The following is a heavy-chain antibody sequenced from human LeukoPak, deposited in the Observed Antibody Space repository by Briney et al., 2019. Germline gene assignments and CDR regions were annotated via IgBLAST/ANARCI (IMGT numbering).Heavy chain of an antibody. J-gene: IGHJ4*02. V-gene: IGHV1-18*01. Sequence: ASVKVSCKASGYTFISYGISWVRQAPGQGLEWMGWISAYNGNTNYAQKLQGRVTMTTDTSTSTAYMELRSLRSDDTAVYYCARDIPIGNDFWSGYYTTDFHYYFDYWGQGTLVTVSS. CDR2: ISAYNGNT. CDR3: ARDIPIGNDFWSGYYTTDFHYYFDY. D-gene: IGHD3-3*01. CDR1: GYTFISYG.